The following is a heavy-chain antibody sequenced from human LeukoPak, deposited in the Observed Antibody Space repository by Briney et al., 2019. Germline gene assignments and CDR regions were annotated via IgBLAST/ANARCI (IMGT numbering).Heavy chain of an antibody. V-gene: IGHV3-48*02. Sequence: GGSLRLSCAASGFTCSTYSMNWVRQAPGKGLEWVSYISSSSGTIYYADSVKGRFTISRDNVKISLYLQMNSLRDEDTAVYYCARAPLTTYYYDSSGYYPRYVQHWRQGTLVTVSS. J-gene: IGHJ1*01. CDR1: GFTCSTYS. D-gene: IGHD3-22*01. CDR3: ARAPLTTYYYDSSGYYPRYVQH. CDR2: ISSSSGTI.